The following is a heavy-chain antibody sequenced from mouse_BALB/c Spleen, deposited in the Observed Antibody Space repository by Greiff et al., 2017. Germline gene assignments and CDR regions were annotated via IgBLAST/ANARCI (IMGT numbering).Heavy chain of an antibody. D-gene: IGHD1-1*01. CDR1: GFTFSDYY. Sequence: EVMLVESGGGLVKPGGSLKLSCAASGFTFSDYYMYWVRQTPEKRLEWVATISDGGSYTYYPDSVKGRFTISRDNAKNNLYLQMSSLKSEDTAMYYCARGTVVAGFAYWGQGTLVTVSA. CDR3: ARGTVVAGFAY. CDR2: ISDGGSYT. V-gene: IGHV5-4*02. J-gene: IGHJ3*01.